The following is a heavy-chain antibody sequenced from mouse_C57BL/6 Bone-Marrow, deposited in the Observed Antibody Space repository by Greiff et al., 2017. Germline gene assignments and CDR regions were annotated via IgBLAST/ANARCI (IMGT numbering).Heavy chain of an antibody. J-gene: IGHJ3*01. D-gene: IGHD1-1*01. CDR1: GFTFSSYG. V-gene: IGHV5-6*01. CDR2: ISSGGSYT. Sequence: VMLVESGGDLVKPGGSLKLSCAASGFTFSSYGMSWVRQTPDKRLGWVATISSGGSYTYYPDSVKGRFTISRDNAKNTLYLQMGSLKSEDTAMYYCARQGEVITTVVAPFAYWGQGTLVTVSA. CDR3: ARQGEVITTVVAPFAY.